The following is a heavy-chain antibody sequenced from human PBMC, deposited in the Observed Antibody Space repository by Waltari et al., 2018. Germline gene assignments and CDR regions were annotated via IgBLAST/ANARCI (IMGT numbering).Heavy chain of an antibody. D-gene: IGHD6-13*01. J-gene: IGHJ4*02. CDR1: GYTITALS. CDR3: ATAKSVAAADRGYFDY. Sequence: QVQLVQSGAEVKKPVASVKVSCKASGYTITALSMPWVRQAPGKGLEWMGGFESEDGETIYAQKFQGRVTMTEDTSTDTAYMELSSLRSEDTAVYYCATAKSVAAADRGYFDYWGQGTLVTVSS. V-gene: IGHV1-24*01. CDR2: FESEDGET.